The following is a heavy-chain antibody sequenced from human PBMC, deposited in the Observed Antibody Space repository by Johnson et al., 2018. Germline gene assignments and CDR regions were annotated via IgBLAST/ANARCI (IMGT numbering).Heavy chain of an antibody. J-gene: IGHJ6*02. V-gene: IGHV3-9*01. CDR2: ISWNGGSL. CDR1: GFTFDGYA. Sequence: VQSGRSLRLSCAASGFTFDGYAMHWVRQLPGTGLEWVSAISWNGGSLAYADSVKGRFTISRDNGKNFLYLQMNSLRVEDTALYFCAKDMYVTVPGLYYGMDVWGQGTTVTVSS. D-gene: IGHD2/OR15-2a*01. CDR3: AKDMYVTVPGLYYGMDV.